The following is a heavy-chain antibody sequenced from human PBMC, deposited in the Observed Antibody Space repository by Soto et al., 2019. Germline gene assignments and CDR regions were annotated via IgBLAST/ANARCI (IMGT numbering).Heavy chain of an antibody. CDR3: AREFGYSSSWEAPDGAFDI. V-gene: IGHV1-69*13. J-gene: IGHJ3*02. D-gene: IGHD6-13*01. Sequence: ASVKVSCKASGYTFTSYAMHWVRQAPGQRLEWMGWIIPIFGTANYAQKFQGRVTITADESTSTAYMELSSLRSEDTAVYYCAREFGYSSSWEAPDGAFDIWGQGTMVTVSS. CDR1: GYTFTSYA. CDR2: IIPIFGTA.